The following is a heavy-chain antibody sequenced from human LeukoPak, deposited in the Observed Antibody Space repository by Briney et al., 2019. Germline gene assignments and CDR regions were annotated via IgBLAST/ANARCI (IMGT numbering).Heavy chain of an antibody. CDR3: AREYYYDSSGYYLNAFDI. V-gene: IGHV1-18*01. CDR1: GYTFTSYV. CDR2: ISAYNGNT. D-gene: IGHD3-22*01. J-gene: IGHJ3*02. Sequence: EASVKVSCKASGYTFTSYVISWVRQAPGQGREWMGWISAYNGNTNYAQKLQGRVTMTTDTSTSTAYMELRSLRSDDTGVYYCAREYYYDSSGYYLNAFDIWGQGTMVTVSS.